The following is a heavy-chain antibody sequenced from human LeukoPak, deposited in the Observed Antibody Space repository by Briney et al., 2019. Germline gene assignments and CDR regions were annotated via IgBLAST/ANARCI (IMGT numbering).Heavy chain of an antibody. D-gene: IGHD3-3*01. Sequence: SETLSLTCTVSGGSISSSSYYWGWIRQPPGKGVEWVGSIYYSGSTYYNPSLKSRVTISVDTSKNQFSLKLSSVTAADTAVYYCARSAAYYDFWSGISFDPWGQGTLVTVSS. CDR3: ARSAAYYDFWSGISFDP. CDR1: GGSISSSSYY. CDR2: IYYSGST. V-gene: IGHV4-39*01. J-gene: IGHJ5*02.